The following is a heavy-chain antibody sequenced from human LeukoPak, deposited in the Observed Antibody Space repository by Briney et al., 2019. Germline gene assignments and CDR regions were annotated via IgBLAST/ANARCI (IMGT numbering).Heavy chain of an antibody. CDR3: ARDPDYGGNVGNY. J-gene: IGHJ4*02. D-gene: IGHD4-23*01. V-gene: IGHV3-7*01. CDR1: GFTFSSYW. CDR2: INHNGNVN. Sequence: GGSLRLSCAASGFTFSSYWMNWARQAPGKGLEWVASINHNGNVNYYVDSVKGRFTISRDNAKNSLYLQMNSLRAEDTAVYYCARDPDYGGNVGNYWGQGTLVTVSS.